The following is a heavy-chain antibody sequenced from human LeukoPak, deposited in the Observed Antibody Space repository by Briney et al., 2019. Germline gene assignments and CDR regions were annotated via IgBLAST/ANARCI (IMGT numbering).Heavy chain of an antibody. D-gene: IGHD6-13*01. CDR1: GGSISSYY. Sequence: SETLSLTCTVSGGSISSYYWSWIRQPPGKGLEWIGYIYYSGSTNYNPSLKSRVTISVDMSKNQFSLQLNSVTPEDTAVYYCARGPQLVDYYYIDVWGKGTTVTVSS. CDR3: ARGPQLVDYYYIDV. J-gene: IGHJ6*03. CDR2: IYYSGST. V-gene: IGHV4-59*12.